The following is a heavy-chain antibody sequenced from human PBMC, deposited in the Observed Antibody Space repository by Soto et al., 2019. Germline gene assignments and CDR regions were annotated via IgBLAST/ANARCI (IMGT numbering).Heavy chain of an antibody. D-gene: IGHD2-15*01. J-gene: IGHJ4*02. CDR1: GFTFTSYS. Sequence: DVQLVESGGGLVKPGGSLRLSCVASGFTFTSYSMLWVRQPPGKGLEWVSSISSDHNYIYYADSVKGRFTIARDNAKNALHLQMISRRAEDTAVYYCARGRTFTGATCYGGGDYWGQGVLVTVSS. V-gene: IGHV3-21*02. CDR2: ISSDHNYI. CDR3: ARGRTFTGATCYGGGDY.